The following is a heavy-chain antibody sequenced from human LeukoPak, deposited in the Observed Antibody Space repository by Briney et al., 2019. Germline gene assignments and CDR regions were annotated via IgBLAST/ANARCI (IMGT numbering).Heavy chain of an antibody. CDR2: INGDGRNI. V-gene: IGHV3-74*01. Sequence: GGSLRLSCVASGFTFSSYWMHWVREDPRKGLVWVSRINGDGRNINYADSVRGRFTISRDNAKNTLYLQMNSLRAEDTAVYYCAKDTGSPADAITMEDNAFDIWGQGTMVTVSS. J-gene: IGHJ3*02. D-gene: IGHD3-3*01. CDR3: AKDTGSPADAITMEDNAFDI. CDR1: GFTFSSYW.